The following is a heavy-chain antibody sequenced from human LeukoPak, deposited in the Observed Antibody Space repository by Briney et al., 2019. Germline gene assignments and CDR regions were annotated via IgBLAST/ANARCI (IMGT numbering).Heavy chain of an antibody. CDR2: INHGGST. CDR3: ARRAYGSGTKRYYYYNMDV. Sequence: PSETLSLACAVYGGSFSGYYWSWIRQLPGKGLGWNGEINHGGSTTYNRTLKRRFTISVDTSKNQFSLKLSSVTAADTAVYCCARRAYGSGTKRYYYYNMDVWGKGTTVTVSS. V-gene: IGHV4-34*01. D-gene: IGHD3-10*01. J-gene: IGHJ6*03. CDR1: GGSFSGYY.